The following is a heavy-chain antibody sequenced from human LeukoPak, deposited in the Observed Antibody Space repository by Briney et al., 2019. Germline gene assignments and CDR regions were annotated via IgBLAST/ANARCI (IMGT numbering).Heavy chain of an antibody. J-gene: IGHJ5*02. V-gene: IGHV3-23*01. Sequence: GGSLRLSCAASGYIFSNYAMTWVRQAPGRRLEWVSGISHNGDRIYYADSVKGRFTISRDNSKNTVYLQMNSLRPEDTALYYCTKDSVAAAGTAWFGPWGQGTLVTVSS. CDR2: ISHNGDRI. D-gene: IGHD6-13*01. CDR1: GYIFSNYA. CDR3: TKDSVAAAGTAWFGP.